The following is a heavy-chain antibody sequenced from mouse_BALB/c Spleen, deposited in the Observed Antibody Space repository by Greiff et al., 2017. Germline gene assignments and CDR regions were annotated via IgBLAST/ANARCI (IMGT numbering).Heavy chain of an antibody. CDR2: ISSGGST. Sequence: EVKLMESGGGLVKPGGSLKLSCAASGFTFSSYAMSWVRQTPEKRLEWVASISSGGSTYYPDSVKGRFTISRDNARNILYLQMSSLRSEDTAMYYCARGAYGNYFDYWGQGTTLTVSS. CDR3: ARGAYGNYFDY. CDR1: GFTFSSYA. J-gene: IGHJ2*01. V-gene: IGHV5-6-5*01. D-gene: IGHD2-1*01.